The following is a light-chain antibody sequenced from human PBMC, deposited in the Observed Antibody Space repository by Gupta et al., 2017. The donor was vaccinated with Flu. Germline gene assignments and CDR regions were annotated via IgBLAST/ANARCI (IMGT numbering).Light chain of an antibody. V-gene: IGKV1-39*01. CDR1: QGISSY. CDR2: AAS. Sequence: IQMMPSPSSLSASVGDRVTITCRASQGISSYLNWYQQKPGKAPQLLIYAASSLQTGVPSRFSGSASGTDFTLTISSLQVEDSATFYCQESYGEPYTFGQGTKLEIQ. J-gene: IGKJ2*01. CDR3: QESYGEPYT.